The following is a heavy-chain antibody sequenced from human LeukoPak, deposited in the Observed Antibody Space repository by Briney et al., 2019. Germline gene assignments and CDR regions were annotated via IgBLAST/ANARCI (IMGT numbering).Heavy chain of an antibody. CDR3: ARDALQYIYHYGMVV. D-gene: IGHD4-11*01. V-gene: IGHV1-46*01. Sequence: ASVKVSCKASGYTFTSYGISWVRQAPGQGLEWMGIINPSGGSTSYAQKFQGRVTMTRDTSTSTVYMELSSLRSEDTAVYYCARDALQYIYHYGMVVWGQGTTVTVSS. CDR1: GYTFTSYG. CDR2: INPSGGST. J-gene: IGHJ6*02.